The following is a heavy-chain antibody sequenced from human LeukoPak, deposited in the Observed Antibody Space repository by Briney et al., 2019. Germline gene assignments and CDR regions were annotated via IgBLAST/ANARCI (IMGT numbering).Heavy chain of an antibody. J-gene: IGHJ2*01. Sequence: SETLSLSCTVSGGSISSGSYYWSWIRQPAGKGLEWIGRVYTSGSTNYNPSLRSRITISLDTSKNQFSLKLNSVTAADTAVYYCATNRAELWGRGTLVTVSS. CDR3: ATNRAEL. D-gene: IGHD2-2*01. V-gene: IGHV4-61*02. CDR1: GGSISSGSYY. CDR2: VYTSGST.